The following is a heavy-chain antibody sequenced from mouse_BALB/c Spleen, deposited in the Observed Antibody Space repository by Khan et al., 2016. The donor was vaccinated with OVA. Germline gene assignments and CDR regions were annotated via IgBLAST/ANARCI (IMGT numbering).Heavy chain of an antibody. Sequence: QVQLKQSGAELVKAGASVKMSCKASGYTFTSYWMHWVKQRLGQGLEWFAETNPTNGRTYYNEKFKSKATLTVDKSSSTAYMLLSGPTCEDSAVYYCARIKKIVATYFDYRGQGTTLTVSS. CDR1: GYTFTSYW. CDR2: TNPTNGRT. V-gene: IGHV1S81*02. CDR3: ARIKKIVATYFDY. J-gene: IGHJ2*01. D-gene: IGHD1-1*01.